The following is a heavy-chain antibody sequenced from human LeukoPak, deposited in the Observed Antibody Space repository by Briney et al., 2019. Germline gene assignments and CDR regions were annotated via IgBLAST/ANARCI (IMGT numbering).Heavy chain of an antibody. J-gene: IGHJ3*02. Sequence: PGGPLRLSCAASGFAFSRYWMSWVRQAPGKGLEWVANIKEGGSEKDYVDSVKGRFSISRDDAKNSLYLQMNSLRAEDTAAYYCARVLRGAFDIWGQGTMVTVSS. CDR2: IKEGGSEK. CDR1: GFAFSRYW. V-gene: IGHV3-7*02. CDR3: ARVLRGAFDI.